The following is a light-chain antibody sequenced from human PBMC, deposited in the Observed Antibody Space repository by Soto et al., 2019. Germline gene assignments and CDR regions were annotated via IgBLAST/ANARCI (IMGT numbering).Light chain of an antibody. CDR1: NSNIGSNT. J-gene: IGLJ3*02. V-gene: IGLV1-44*01. CDR2: SNN. CDR3: AAWDDNLNGPHWV. Sequence: QSVLTQPPSASGTPGQRVTISCSGSNSNIGSNTVNWYQQLPGTAPKLLIYSNNHRPSGVPDRFSGSKSGTSASLAISGLQSEDEADYYCAAWDDNLNGPHWVFGGGTQLTVL.